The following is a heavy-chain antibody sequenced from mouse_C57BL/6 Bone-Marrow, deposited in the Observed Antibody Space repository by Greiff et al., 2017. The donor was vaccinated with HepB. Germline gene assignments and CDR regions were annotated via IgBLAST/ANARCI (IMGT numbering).Heavy chain of an antibody. Sequence: GGELVRPGASVTLSCKASGYTFTDYEMHWVKQTPVHGLEWIGAIDPETGGTAYNQKFKGKAILTADKSSSTAYMELRSLTSEDSAVYYCTSYYYGRDYWGQGTTLTVSS. CDR2: IDPETGGT. V-gene: IGHV1-15*01. CDR1: GYTFTDYE. CDR3: TSYYYGRDY. J-gene: IGHJ2*01. D-gene: IGHD1-1*01.